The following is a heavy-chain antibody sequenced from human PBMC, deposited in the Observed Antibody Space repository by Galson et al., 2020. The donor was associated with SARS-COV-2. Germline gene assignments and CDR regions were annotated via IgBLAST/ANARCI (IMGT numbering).Heavy chain of an antibody. J-gene: IGHJ4*02. CDR1: GFPLSTTGVS. Sequence: SGPTLVKPTQTLTLTCTLSGFPLSTTGVSVGWIRQTPQKALEWLAFIYWDDDKRYSPSMKTRLTITKDTSKNQVVLTMTDVDPVDTATYYCAHAAYSDSSPPLDSWGQGTLVTVSS. D-gene: IGHD3-9*01. V-gene: IGHV2-5*02. CDR2: IYWDDDK. CDR3: AHAAYSDSSPPLDS.